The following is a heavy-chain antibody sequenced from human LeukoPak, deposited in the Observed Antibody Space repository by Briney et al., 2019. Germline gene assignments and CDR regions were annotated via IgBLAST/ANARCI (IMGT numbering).Heavy chain of an antibody. Sequence: ASVKVSCKASGYSFTGYYVHWVRQAPGQGLEWMGWINPNSGDTNYAQKFQGRVTMTRDTSNSTAYMELSRLRSDDTAVYYCARGLRGYCDGDSCYLFDYWGQGILVTVSS. J-gene: IGHJ4*02. D-gene: IGHD2-15*01. V-gene: IGHV1-2*02. CDR1: GYSFTGYY. CDR2: INPNSGDT. CDR3: ARGLRGYCDGDSCYLFDY.